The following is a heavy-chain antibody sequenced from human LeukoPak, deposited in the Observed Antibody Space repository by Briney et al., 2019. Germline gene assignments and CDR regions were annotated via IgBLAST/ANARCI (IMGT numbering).Heavy chain of an antibody. D-gene: IGHD2-15*01. V-gene: IGHV3-74*01. Sequence: GGSLRLSCAASGFTFSSYWMHWVRQAPGKGLVWVSRINSDGSSTSYADSVKGRFTISRDNAKNTLYLQMNSLRAEDTAVYYCARAPNYCSGGSCYLFYFDYWGQGTLVTVSS. CDR3: ARAPNYCSGGSCYLFYFDY. J-gene: IGHJ4*02. CDR1: GFTFSSYW. CDR2: INSDGSST.